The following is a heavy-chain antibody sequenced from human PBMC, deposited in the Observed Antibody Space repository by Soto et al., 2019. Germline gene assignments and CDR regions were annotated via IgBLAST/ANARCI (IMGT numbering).Heavy chain of an antibody. CDR3: ARASLAWSLDP. CDR2: IGTAGDT. D-gene: IGHD3-3*01. Sequence: PGGSLRLSCAASGFTFSSYDMHWVRQATGKGLEWVSAIGTAGDTYYPGSVKGRFTISRENTKNSLYLQMNSLRAGDTAVYYCARASLAWSLDPWGQGTLVTVSS. CDR1: GFTFSSYD. V-gene: IGHV3-13*04. J-gene: IGHJ5*02.